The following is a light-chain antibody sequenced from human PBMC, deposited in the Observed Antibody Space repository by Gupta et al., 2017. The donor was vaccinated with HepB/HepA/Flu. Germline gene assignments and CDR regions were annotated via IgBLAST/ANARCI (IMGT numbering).Light chain of an antibody. V-gene: IGLV1-47*02. Sequence: QPVLTQPPSASGTPGQRVTISCSGSSSNIGNDNAYWYQQLPGTAPKLLIYNANHRPPGVPDRFSGSKSGTTASLAISGLRSEDEADYYCVGWDDSLSGYVFGAGTKVTVL. CDR3: VGWDDSLSGYV. CDR1: SSNIGNDN. J-gene: IGLJ1*01. CDR2: NAN.